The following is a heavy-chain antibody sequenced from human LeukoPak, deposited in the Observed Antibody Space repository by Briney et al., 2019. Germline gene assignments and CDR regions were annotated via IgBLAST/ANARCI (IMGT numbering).Heavy chain of an antibody. J-gene: IGHJ4*02. CDR3: ARGDINWNRSYFDY. V-gene: IGHV3-30*01. CDR1: GFTFRSYA. D-gene: IGHD1-1*01. CDR2: ISNDGDYK. Sequence: GGSLRLSCAASGFTFRSYAMHWVRQAPGKGLEWVALISNDGDYKYYADSVKGRFTISRDNSKYMFYLQMNSLRAEDTALYYCARGDINWNRSYFDYWGQGTLVTVSS.